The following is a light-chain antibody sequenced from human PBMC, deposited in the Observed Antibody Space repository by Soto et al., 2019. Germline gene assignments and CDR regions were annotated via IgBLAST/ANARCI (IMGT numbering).Light chain of an antibody. Sequence: EIVLTQSPATLSLSPGESATLSCRASQSIRTYLTWYQQKPGQAPRVLIYDTSKRATGIPARFSGSGSGTDFTLTISNLESEDFAVYYCHQRRDWPLTFGGGTKIEIK. V-gene: IGKV3-11*01. CDR1: QSIRTY. CDR2: DTS. CDR3: HQRRDWPLT. J-gene: IGKJ4*01.